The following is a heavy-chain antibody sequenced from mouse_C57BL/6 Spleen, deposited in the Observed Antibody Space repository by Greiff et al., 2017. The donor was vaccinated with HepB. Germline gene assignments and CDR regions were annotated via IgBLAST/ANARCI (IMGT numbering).Heavy chain of an antibody. D-gene: IGHD2-5*01. CDR1: GYTFTSYW. Sequence: QVQLKQPGAELVKPGASVKLSCKASGYTFTSYWMHWVKQRPGQGLEWIGMIHPNSGSTNYNEKFKSKATLTVDKSSSTAYMQLSSLTSEDSAVYYCARWGTIVTFDYWGQGTTLTVSS. CDR2: IHPNSGST. V-gene: IGHV1-64*01. J-gene: IGHJ2*01. CDR3: ARWGTIVTFDY.